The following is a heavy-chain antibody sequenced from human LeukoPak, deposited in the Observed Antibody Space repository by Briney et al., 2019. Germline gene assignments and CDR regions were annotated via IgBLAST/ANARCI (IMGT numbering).Heavy chain of an antibody. CDR1: GYTFTGYY. CDR2: IHPNSGGT. J-gene: IGHJ4*02. CDR3: ARGILYSGTWYSYYFDS. V-gene: IGHV1-2*02. D-gene: IGHD6-13*01. Sequence: ASVKVSCKSSGYTFTGYYIHWVRQAPGQGLEWMGWIHPNSGGTNYAQKFQGRVTMTRDTSISTAYMELSRLRSDDTAVYYCARGILYSGTWYSYYFDSWGQGTLVTVSS.